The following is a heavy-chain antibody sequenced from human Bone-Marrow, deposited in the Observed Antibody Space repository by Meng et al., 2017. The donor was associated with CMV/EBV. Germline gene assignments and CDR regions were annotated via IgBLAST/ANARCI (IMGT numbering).Heavy chain of an antibody. D-gene: IGHD2-2*01. J-gene: IGHJ4*02. V-gene: IGHV3-7*01. CDR1: GFTFSSYW. CDR3: ARHCSSTSCYDY. CDR2: IKQDGSEK. Sequence: ETLSLTCAASGFTFSSYWMSWVRQAPGKGLEWVANIKQDGSEKYYVDSVKGRFTISRDNAKNSLYLQMNSLRAEDTAVYYCARHCSSTSCYDYWGQGTLVSVSS.